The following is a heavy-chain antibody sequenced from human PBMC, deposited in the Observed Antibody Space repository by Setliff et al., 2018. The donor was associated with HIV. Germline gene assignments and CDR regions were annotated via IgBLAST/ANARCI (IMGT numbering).Heavy chain of an antibody. Sequence: GGSLRLSCAASGFTFSTFAMHWVRQAPGKGLEWVAVIWYDGNKKDYGDSVKGRFTISRDNSKDTLYLQMSSLRADDTAIYYCARAPGDILTAYFGGLDYWGQGALVTVSS. CDR3: ARAPGDILTAYFGGLDY. CDR2: IWYDGNKK. CDR1: GFTFSTFA. D-gene: IGHD3-9*01. J-gene: IGHJ4*02. V-gene: IGHV3-33*08.